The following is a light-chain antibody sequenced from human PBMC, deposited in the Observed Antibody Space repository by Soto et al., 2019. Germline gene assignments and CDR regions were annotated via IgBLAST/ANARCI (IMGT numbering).Light chain of an antibody. CDR2: AAS. CDR3: QQYDNWSLT. CDR1: QSVSSH. J-gene: IGKJ3*01. Sequence: ERVMTQSPAILSVSPGERATLSCRASQSVSSHLAWYQQKPGQAPSLLFYAASTRATGVPARFSASGSGTEFTLTISSLQSEDFAFYYCQQYDNWSLTFGPGTKVDI. V-gene: IGKV3-15*01.